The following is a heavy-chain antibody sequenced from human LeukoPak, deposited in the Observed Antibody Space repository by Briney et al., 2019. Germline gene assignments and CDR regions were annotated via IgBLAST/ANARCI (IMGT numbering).Heavy chain of an antibody. Sequence: ASVKVSCKASGYTFTGYYMHWVRQAPGQGLEWMGWINPNSGGANYAQKFQGRVTMTRDTSISTAYMELSRLRSDDTAVYYCASELEVGKNWFDPWGQGTLVTVSS. CDR1: GYTFTGYY. CDR3: ASELEVGKNWFDP. D-gene: IGHD1-1*01. CDR2: INPNSGGA. V-gene: IGHV1-2*02. J-gene: IGHJ5*02.